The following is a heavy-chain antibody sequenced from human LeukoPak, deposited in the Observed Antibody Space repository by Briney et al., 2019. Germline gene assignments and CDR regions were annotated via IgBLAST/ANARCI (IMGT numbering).Heavy chain of an antibody. D-gene: IGHD4-17*01. V-gene: IGHV3-23*01. Sequence: GGSLRLSCAASGFTFSSYAMSWVRQAPGKGLEWVSAISGSGGSTYYADSVKGRFTISRDNSKNTLYLQMNSLRAEDTAVYYCAKGSEVTTLYYFDYWGQGTLVTVSA. CDR3: AKGSEVTTLYYFDY. CDR1: GFTFSSYA. J-gene: IGHJ4*02. CDR2: ISGSGGST.